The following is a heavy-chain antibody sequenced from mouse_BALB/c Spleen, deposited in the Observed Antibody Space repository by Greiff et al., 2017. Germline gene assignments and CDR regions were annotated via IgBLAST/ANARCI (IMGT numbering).Heavy chain of an antibody. J-gene: IGHJ3*01. D-gene: IGHD3-1*01. V-gene: IGHV5-9-3*01. CDR3: DRVGGVRLAWFAY. CDR1: GFTFSSYA. Sequence: EVKLVESGGGLVKPGGSLKLSCAASGFTFSSYAMSWVRQTPEKRLEWVATISSGGSYTYYPDSVKGRFTISRDNAKNTLYLQMSSLRSEDTAMYYCDRVGGVRLAWFAYWGQGTLVTVSA. CDR2: ISSGGSYT.